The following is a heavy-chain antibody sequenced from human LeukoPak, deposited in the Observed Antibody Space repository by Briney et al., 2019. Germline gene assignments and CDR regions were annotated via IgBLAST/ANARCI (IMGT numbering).Heavy chain of an antibody. CDR2: IYYSGST. V-gene: IGHV4-59*01. Sequence: SETLSLTCTVSGGSISSYYWSWLRQPPGKGLEWIGYIYYSGSTNYNPSLKSRVTISVDTSKNQFSLKLSSVTAADTAVYYCGLANSSGYYYPPYYYYYMDVWGKGTTVTVSS. CDR3: GLANSSGYYYPPYYYYYMDV. D-gene: IGHD3-22*01. J-gene: IGHJ6*03. CDR1: GGSISSYY.